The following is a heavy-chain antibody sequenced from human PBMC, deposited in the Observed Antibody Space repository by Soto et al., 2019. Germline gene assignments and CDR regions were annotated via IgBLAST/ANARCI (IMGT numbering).Heavy chain of an antibody. V-gene: IGHV3-48*01. CDR3: ARVPRWLVPHFDY. CDR1: GFTFSSYS. D-gene: IGHD6-19*01. Sequence: GGSLRLSCAALGFTFSSYSMSWVRQAPGKGLEWVSYISSTSSTIYYADSVKGRFTISRDNAENSLYLHMNSLRAEDTAVYYCARVPRWLVPHFDYWGQGTLVTVSS. CDR2: ISSTSSTI. J-gene: IGHJ4*02.